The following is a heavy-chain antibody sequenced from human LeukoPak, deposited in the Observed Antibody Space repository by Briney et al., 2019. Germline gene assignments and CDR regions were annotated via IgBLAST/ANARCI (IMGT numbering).Heavy chain of an antibody. CDR2: IYSGGST. CDR3: AREDSSGSYNWFDP. CDR1: GFTVSSNY. V-gene: IGHV3-53*01. J-gene: IGHJ5*02. Sequence: PGGSLRLSCAASGFTVSSNYMSWVRQAPGKGLEWVSVIYSGGSTYYADSVKGRFTISRDNSKNTLYLQMNSLRAKDTAVYYCAREDSSGSYNWFDPWGQGTLVTVSS. D-gene: IGHD3-22*01.